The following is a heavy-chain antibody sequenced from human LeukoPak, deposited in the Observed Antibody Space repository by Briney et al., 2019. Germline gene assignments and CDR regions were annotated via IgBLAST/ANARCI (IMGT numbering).Heavy chain of an antibody. J-gene: IGHJ5*02. CDR1: GGSISSSSYF. D-gene: IGHD6-13*01. V-gene: IGHV4-39*01. CDR3: ARHLYSSSMYGWFEP. CDR2: IYYSGST. Sequence: PSETLSLTCTVSGGSISSSSYFWGWIRQPPGKGLECIGSIYYSGSTYYNPSLKSRVTISVDTSKNQFSLKLSSVTAADTAVYYCARHLYSSSMYGWFEPWGQGTLVTVSS.